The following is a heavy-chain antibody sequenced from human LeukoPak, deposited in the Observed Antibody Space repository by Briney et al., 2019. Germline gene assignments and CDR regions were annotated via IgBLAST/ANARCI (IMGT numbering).Heavy chain of an antibody. D-gene: IGHD1-20*01. J-gene: IGHJ4*02. CDR2: IPRSSRHI. CDR3: AKDQRYNWNLDY. V-gene: IGHV3-48*01. CDR1: GPTSTSLS. Sequence: PGGSLRPSRLVDGPTSTSLSMKWDSPVHGKGRGWVSYIPRSSRHIYYSDSVKGRFTISRDDAKNSLYLQMNSLRAEDTAVYYCAKDQRYNWNLDYWGQGTLVTVSS.